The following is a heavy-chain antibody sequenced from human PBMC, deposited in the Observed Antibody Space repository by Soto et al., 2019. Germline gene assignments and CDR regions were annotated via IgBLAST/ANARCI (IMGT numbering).Heavy chain of an antibody. CDR2: INHSGST. V-gene: IGHV4-34*01. D-gene: IGHD3-3*01. CDR3: ARGDNTIFGVVTRRWFDP. J-gene: IGHJ5*02. CDR1: GGSFSGYY. Sequence: SETLSLTCAVYGGSFSGYYWSWIRQPPGKGLEWIGEINHSGSTNYNPSLKSRVTISVDTSKNQFSLKLSSVTAADTAVYYCARGDNTIFGVVTRRWFDPWGQGTLVTVSS.